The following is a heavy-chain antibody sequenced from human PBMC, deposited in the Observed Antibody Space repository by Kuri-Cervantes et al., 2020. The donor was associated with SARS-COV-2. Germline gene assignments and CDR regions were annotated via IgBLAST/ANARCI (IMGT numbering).Heavy chain of an antibody. CDR1: GFTLSSYV. Sequence: GGSLRLSCLASGFTLSSYVMSWVRQAPGKGLEWVSAISGSGSSTYYSDSVKGRFTISRDNSKNTLYLQMNSLRAEDTAVYYCARLRTNYDILTGYPLPDYFDYWGQGTLVTVSS. J-gene: IGHJ4*02. D-gene: IGHD3-9*01. CDR3: ARLRTNYDILTGYPLPDYFDY. CDR2: ISGSGSST. V-gene: IGHV3-23*01.